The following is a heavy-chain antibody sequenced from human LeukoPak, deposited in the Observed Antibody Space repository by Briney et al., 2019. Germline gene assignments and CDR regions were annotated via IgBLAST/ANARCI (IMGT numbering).Heavy chain of an antibody. V-gene: IGHV3-53*01. D-gene: IGHD3-22*01. CDR2: IYSGGST. CDR1: GFTVSSNY. CDR3: ARGPREDFVYDSSGYYFDY. Sequence: PGGSLRLSCAASGFTVSSNYMSWVRQAPGKGLEWVSVIYSGGSTYYADSVKGRFTISRDNSKNTLYLQMNSLRAEDTAVYYCARGPREDFVYDSSGYYFDYWGQGTLVTVSS. J-gene: IGHJ4*02.